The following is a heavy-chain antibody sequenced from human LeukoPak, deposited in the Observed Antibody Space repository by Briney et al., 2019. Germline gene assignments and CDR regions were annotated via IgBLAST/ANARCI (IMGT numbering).Heavy chain of an antibody. Sequence: GSLRLSCTASGFPFSDYWMTWVRQAPGKGPEGVANIKQDGSQRYYVDSVRGRFTISRDNAKNSLFLQMNGLRAEDTAVYYCARRGGSSSRRSPIDYWGQGTLVTVSS. CDR3: ARRGGSSSRRSPIDY. D-gene: IGHD6-6*01. V-gene: IGHV3-7*01. J-gene: IGHJ4*02. CDR1: GFPFSDYW. CDR2: IKQDGSQR.